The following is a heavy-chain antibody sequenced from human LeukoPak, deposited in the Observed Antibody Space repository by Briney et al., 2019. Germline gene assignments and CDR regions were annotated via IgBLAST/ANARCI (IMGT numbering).Heavy chain of an antibody. CDR2: IYYSGST. CDR3: ARQWVVVTAIGDYYYYGMDV. Sequence: SETLSLTCTVSGGSISSYYWSWIRQPPGKGLEWIGYIYYSGSTNYNPSLKSRVTISVVTSKNQFSLKLSSVTAADTAVYYCARQWVVVTAIGDYYYYGMDVWGQGTTVTVSS. V-gene: IGHV4-59*08. J-gene: IGHJ6*02. CDR1: GGSISSYY. D-gene: IGHD2-21*02.